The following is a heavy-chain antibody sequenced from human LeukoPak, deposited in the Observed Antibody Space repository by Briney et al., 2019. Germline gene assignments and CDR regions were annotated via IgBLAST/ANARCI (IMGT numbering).Heavy chain of an antibody. J-gene: IGHJ4*02. Sequence: GASVKVSCKASGYTFTSYDINWVRQATGQGLEWMGWMNPNSGNTDYAQKFQGRVTLARNTSISTAYMELSSLRSEDTAVCYCARGVATDFWGQGTLVTVSS. D-gene: IGHD5-12*01. CDR1: GYTFTSYD. CDR3: ARGVATDF. V-gene: IGHV1-8*03. CDR2: MNPNSGNT.